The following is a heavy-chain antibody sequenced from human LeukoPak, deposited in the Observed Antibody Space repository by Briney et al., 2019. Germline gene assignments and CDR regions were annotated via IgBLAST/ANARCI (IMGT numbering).Heavy chain of an antibody. D-gene: IGHD5-18*01. J-gene: IGHJ4*02. V-gene: IGHV3-21*04. Sequence: GGSLRLSCAASGFTFSSYNMNWVRQAPGKGLEWVSSISSSSDYIYYADSVKGRFTISRDNSKNTLYLQMNSPRAEDTAVYYCAKGEEGYSYGFGYWGQGTLVTVSS. CDR2: ISSSSDYI. CDR3: AKGEEGYSYGFGY. CDR1: GFTFSSYN.